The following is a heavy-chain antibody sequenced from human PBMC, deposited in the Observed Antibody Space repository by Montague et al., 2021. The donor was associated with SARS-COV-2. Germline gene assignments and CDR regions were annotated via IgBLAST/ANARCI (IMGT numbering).Heavy chain of an antibody. V-gene: IGHV3-21*01. D-gene: IGHD5-18*01. J-gene: IGHJ4*02. Sequence: SLRLSCAASGFTFSSYSMNWVRQAPGKGLEWVSSISSSSSYIYYADSVKGRFTISRDNAKNSLYLQMNSLRAGDTAVYYCAREGPVTIYYFDYWGQGALVTVSS. CDR2: ISSSSSYI. CDR1: GFTFSSYS. CDR3: AREGPVTIYYFDY.